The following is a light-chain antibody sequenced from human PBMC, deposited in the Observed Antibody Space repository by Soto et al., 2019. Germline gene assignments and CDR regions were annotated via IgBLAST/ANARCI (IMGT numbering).Light chain of an antibody. V-gene: IGKV3-20*01. Sequence: EIVLTQSPDTLSLSPGEGATLSCRATQTVHSDYLALYQQKVGQPPRLLIYGTTSRATGVPDRFRGSGTGTHYTLTISRLEPEDFAVYYCQKYGGTHTVGQGTRLEIK. CDR3: QKYGGTHT. CDR1: QTVHSDY. J-gene: IGKJ2*01. CDR2: GTT.